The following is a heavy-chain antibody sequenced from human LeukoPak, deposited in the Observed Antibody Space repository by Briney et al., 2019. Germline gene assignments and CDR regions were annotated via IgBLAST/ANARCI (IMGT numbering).Heavy chain of an antibody. CDR2: IYSSAST. Sequence: SDTLTLPCTVSGGSISSNYWSWIRQPAGKGLELLVPIYSSASTNYNPSLKSRVSMSVDTSKNQFSLKLSSVTAADTAISSCATHYAGRPSNYFDYWGQGTLVTVSS. CDR1: GGSISSNY. CDR3: ATHYAGRPSNYFDY. V-gene: IGHV4-4*07. J-gene: IGHJ4*02. D-gene: IGHD2-2*01.